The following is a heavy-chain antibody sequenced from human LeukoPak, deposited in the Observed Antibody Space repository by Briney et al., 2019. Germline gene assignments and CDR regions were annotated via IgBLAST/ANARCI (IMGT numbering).Heavy chain of an antibody. D-gene: IGHD3-10*01. Sequence: GRSLRLSCAASGFTFSSYGMHWVRQAPGKGLEWVAVIWYDGSNKYYADSVKGRFTISRDNSKNTPYLQMNSLRAEDTAVYYCARDNERFGELSLDYWGQGTLVTVSS. CDR1: GFTFSSYG. CDR2: IWYDGSNK. CDR3: ARDNERFGELSLDY. V-gene: IGHV3-33*01. J-gene: IGHJ4*02.